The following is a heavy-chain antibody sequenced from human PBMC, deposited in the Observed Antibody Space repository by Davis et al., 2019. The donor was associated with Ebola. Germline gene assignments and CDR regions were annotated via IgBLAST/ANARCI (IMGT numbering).Heavy chain of an antibody. J-gene: IGHJ4*02. CDR3: AKDISYGSGSSSFDY. CDR2: ISSSGSTI. Sequence: PGGSLRLSCAASGFTFSSYEMNWVRQAPGKGLEWVSYISSSGSTIYYADSVKGRFTISRDNAKNSLYLQMNSLRAEDTALYYCAKDISYGSGSSSFDYWGQGTLVTVSS. V-gene: IGHV3-48*03. CDR1: GFTFSSYE. D-gene: IGHD3-10*01.